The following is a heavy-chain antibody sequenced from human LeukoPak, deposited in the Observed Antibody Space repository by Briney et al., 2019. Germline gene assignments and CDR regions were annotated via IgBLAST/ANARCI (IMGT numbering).Heavy chain of an antibody. CDR2: ISSNGGST. J-gene: IGHJ6*03. Sequence: GGSLRLSCAASGFTFSSYAMHWVRQAPGKGLEYVSAISSNGGSTYYANSVKGRFTISRDNSKNTLYLQMGSLRAEDMAVYYCARDLWGSSSAYYYYYMDVWGKGTTVTVSS. CDR3: ARDLWGSSSAYYYYYMDV. CDR1: GFTFSSYA. V-gene: IGHV3-64*01. D-gene: IGHD6-6*01.